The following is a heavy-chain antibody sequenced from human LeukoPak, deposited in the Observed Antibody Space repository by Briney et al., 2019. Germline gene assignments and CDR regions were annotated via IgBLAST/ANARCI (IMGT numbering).Heavy chain of an antibody. V-gene: IGHV4-59*08. CDR1: GGSISSYY. D-gene: IGHD6-13*01. Sequence: SETLSLTCTVSGGSISSYYWSWIRQPPGEGLEWIGFIYHSGSTNYNPSLKSRVTISVDTSTNQFSLKMKSVTAADTAVYFCARHDSSTWYPHFDYWGQGTLVTVSS. J-gene: IGHJ4*02. CDR2: IYHSGST. CDR3: ARHDSSTWYPHFDY.